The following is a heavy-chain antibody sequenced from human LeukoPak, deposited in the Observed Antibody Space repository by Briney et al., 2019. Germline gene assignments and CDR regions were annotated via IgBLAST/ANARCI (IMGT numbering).Heavy chain of an antibody. CDR2: IYYSGST. Sequence: SETLSLTCTVSGGSISSGGYYWSSIRQHPGKGLEWIGYIYYSGSTYYNPSLKSRVTISVDTSKNQFSLKLSSVTAADTAVYYCARAPYPDWGSYNYWGQGTLVTVSS. V-gene: IGHV4-31*03. J-gene: IGHJ4*02. CDR3: ARAPYPDWGSYNY. CDR1: GGSISSGGYY. D-gene: IGHD7-27*01.